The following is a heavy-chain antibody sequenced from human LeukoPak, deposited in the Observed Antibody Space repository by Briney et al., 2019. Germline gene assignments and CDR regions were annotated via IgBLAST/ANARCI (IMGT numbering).Heavy chain of an antibody. D-gene: IGHD6-13*01. CDR2: ISSSSRYI. CDR3: ARGLSIAAAGTFGY. J-gene: IGHJ4*02. Sequence: PGGSLRLYCAASGFTFSSYSMNWVRQAPGKGLEWVSAISSSSRYIYYADSVKGGFTISSANAKNSLYLQMNSLRAADTAVYYCARGLSIAAAGTFGYWGQGTLVTVSS. V-gene: IGHV3-21*01. CDR1: GFTFSSYS.